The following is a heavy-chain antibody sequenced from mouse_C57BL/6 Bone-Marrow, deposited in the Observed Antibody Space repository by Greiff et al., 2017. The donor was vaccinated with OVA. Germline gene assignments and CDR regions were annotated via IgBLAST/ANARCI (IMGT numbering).Heavy chain of an antibody. CDR2: ISSGGSYT. V-gene: IGHV5-6*01. CDR3: ARHGILYPYFDY. J-gene: IGHJ2*01. CDR1: GFTFSSYG. Sequence: EVQRVESGGDLVKPGGSLKLSCAASGFTFSSYGMSWVRQTPDKRLEWVATISSGGSYTYYPDSVKGRFTISRDNAKNTLYLQMSSLKSEDTAMYYCARHGILYPYFDYWGQGTTLTVSS.